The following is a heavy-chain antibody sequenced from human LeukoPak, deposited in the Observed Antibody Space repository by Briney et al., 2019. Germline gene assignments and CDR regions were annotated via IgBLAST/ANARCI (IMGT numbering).Heavy chain of an antibody. Sequence: PSETLSLTCAVYGGSFSGYYWSWIRQPPGKGLEWIGEINRSGSTNYNPSLKSRVTISVDTSKNQFSLKLSSVTAADTAVYYCASPYTSDYYYGMDVWGQGTTVTVSS. CDR3: ASPYTSDYYYGMDV. CDR1: GGSFSGYY. J-gene: IGHJ6*02. V-gene: IGHV4-34*01. D-gene: IGHD2-2*02. CDR2: INRSGST.